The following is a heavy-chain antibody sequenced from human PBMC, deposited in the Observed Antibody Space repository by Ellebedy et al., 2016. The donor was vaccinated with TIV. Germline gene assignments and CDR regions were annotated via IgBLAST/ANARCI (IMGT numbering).Heavy chain of an antibody. CDR3: ARGGKYYYDSSGPWWFDP. V-gene: IGHV1-46*03. Sequence: ASVKVSCXASGYTFTSYYMHWVRQAPGQGLEWMGIINPSGGSTSCAQKFQGRVTMTRDTSTSTVYMELSSLRSEDTAVYYCARGGKYYYDSSGPWWFDPWGQGTLVTVSS. D-gene: IGHD3-22*01. CDR1: GYTFTSYY. CDR2: INPSGGST. J-gene: IGHJ5*02.